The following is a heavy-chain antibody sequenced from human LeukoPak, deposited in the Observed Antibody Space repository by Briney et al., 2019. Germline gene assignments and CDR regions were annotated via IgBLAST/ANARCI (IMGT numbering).Heavy chain of an antibody. CDR2: IIPILGIA. J-gene: IGHJ4*02. CDR3: ARDPTQGGYSYGQKPDY. Sequence: SVKVSCKASVGTFSSYAISWVRQAPGQELEWMGRIIPILGIANYAQKFQGRVTITADKSTSTAYMELSSLRSEDTAVYYCARDPTQGGYSYGQKPDYWGQGTLVTVSS. CDR1: VGTFSSYA. D-gene: IGHD5-18*01. V-gene: IGHV1-69*04.